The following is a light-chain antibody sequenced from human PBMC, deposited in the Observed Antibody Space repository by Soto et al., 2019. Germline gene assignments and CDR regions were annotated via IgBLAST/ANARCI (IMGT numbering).Light chain of an antibody. J-gene: IGLJ1*01. Sequence: QSVLTQPASVSGSPEQSITISCTGTSSDVGAYDYVSWYQQHPGKDPKLMIYEVINRPSGVSNRFSGSKSGNTASLTISGLQAEDEADYYCCSYRSSAPLVVFGSGTKVTVL. CDR3: CSYRSSAPLVV. CDR2: EVI. V-gene: IGLV2-14*01. CDR1: SSDVGAYDY.